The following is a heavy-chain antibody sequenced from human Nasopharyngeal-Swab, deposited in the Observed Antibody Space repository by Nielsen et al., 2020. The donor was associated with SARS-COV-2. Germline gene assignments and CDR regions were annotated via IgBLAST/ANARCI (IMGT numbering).Heavy chain of an antibody. V-gene: IGHV3-30*18. D-gene: IGHD3-10*01. J-gene: IGHJ6*02. CDR3: VKSLRGVSLSFGYYYGLDV. Sequence: WIRQPPGKGLEWVAVVSYDGRHKSYADSVKGRFTVSRDNSKNTMYLQMSSLRAEDTAIYYCVKSLRGVSLSFGYYYGLDVWGQGTTVTVSS. CDR2: VSYDGRHK.